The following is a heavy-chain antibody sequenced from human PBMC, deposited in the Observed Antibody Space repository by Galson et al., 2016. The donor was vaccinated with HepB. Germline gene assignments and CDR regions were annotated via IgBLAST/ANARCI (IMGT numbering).Heavy chain of an antibody. CDR2: MSYDGSYK. V-gene: IGHV3-33*01. Sequence: SLRLSCAASGFTFRNYVMHWVRQAPGKGLEWVAVMSYDGSYKFYPDSVKGRFTMSRDNSRNPLYLQMNSLGDDDTAFYYCVRGVYNVLTGFHGGYFDYWGQGTLVTVSS. J-gene: IGHJ4*02. D-gene: IGHD3-9*01. CDR1: GFTFRNYV. CDR3: VRGVYNVLTGFHGGYFDY.